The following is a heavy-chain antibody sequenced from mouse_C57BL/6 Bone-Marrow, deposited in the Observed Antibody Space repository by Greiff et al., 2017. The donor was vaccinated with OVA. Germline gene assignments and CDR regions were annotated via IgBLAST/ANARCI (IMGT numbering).Heavy chain of an antibody. Sequence: EVKLVESGPGLVKPSQSLSLTCSVTGYSITSGYYWNWIRQFPGNKLEWMGYISYDGSNNYNPSLKNRISITRDTSKNQFFLKLNSVTTEDTATYYCARDRGLRWYFDVWGTGTTVTVSS. V-gene: IGHV3-6*01. CDR1: GYSITSGYY. CDR3: ARDRGLRWYFDV. J-gene: IGHJ1*03. D-gene: IGHD2-4*01. CDR2: ISYDGSN.